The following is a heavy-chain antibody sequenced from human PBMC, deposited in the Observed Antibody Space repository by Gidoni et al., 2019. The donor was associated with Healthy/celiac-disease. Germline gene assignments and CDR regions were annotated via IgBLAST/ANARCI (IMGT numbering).Heavy chain of an antibody. CDR2: IYYSWST. J-gene: IGHJ4*02. CDR3: ARGRQGFRYFDY. Sequence: QVQLQESGPGLVKPSETLSLPCTVSGGSISSYYWSWIRQPPGKGLEWIGYIYYSWSTNYNPSLKSRVTISIDTSKNPFSLKPGPVTASDTAVYYCARGRQGFRYFDYWGQGTLVTVSS. CDR1: GGSISSYY. V-gene: IGHV4-59*01.